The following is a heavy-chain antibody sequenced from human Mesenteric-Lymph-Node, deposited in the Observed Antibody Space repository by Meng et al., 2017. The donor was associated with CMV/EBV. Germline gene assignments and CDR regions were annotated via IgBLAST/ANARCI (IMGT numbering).Heavy chain of an antibody. CDR2: ISYAGGA. CDR1: GDSIDSYY. J-gene: IGHJ4*02. V-gene: IGHV4-59*01. D-gene: IGHD2-21*01. CDR3: ARDEGSFGGDPLGHFDY. Sequence: SETLSLTCTVSGDSIDSYYWNWIRQSPGKGLEWIAYISYAGGANYTPSLKGRVTVSVDTSKNQFSLRMRSVTAADTAVYYCARDEGSFGGDPLGHFDYWGQGTPVTVSS.